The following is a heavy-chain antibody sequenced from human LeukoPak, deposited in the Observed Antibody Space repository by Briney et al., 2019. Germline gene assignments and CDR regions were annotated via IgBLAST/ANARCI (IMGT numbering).Heavy chain of an antibody. D-gene: IGHD6-13*01. CDR3: AKSTWQQKISNFDY. V-gene: IGHV3-23*01. Sequence: PGGSLRLSCAASGFTFSGFWMHWVRQAPGKGLVWVSAISGSGGSTYYADSVKGRFTISRDNSKNTLYLQMNSLRAEDTAVYYCAKSTWQQKISNFDYWGQGTLVTVSS. J-gene: IGHJ4*02. CDR2: ISGSGGST. CDR1: GFTFSGFW.